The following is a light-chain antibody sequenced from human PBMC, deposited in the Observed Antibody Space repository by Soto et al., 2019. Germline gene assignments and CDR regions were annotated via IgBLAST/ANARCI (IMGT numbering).Light chain of an antibody. Sequence: QSVLTQPPSASASLGASVTLTCTLSSGYSNYKVDWYQQRPGKGPRFVMRVGTGGIVGSKGDGIPDRFSVLGSGPNRYLTIKNIQEEDESDCHCGADHGSGSNFVVFGGGTKLTVL. J-gene: IGLJ2*01. CDR3: GADHGSGSNFVV. V-gene: IGLV9-49*01. CDR1: SGYSNYK. CDR2: VGTGGIVG.